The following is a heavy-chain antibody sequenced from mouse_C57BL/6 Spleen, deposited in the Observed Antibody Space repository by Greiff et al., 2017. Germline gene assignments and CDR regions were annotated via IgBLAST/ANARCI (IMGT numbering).Heavy chain of an antibody. Sequence: QVQLQQSGTELVKPGASVKLSCKASGYTFTSYWMHWVKQRPGQGLEWIGNINPSNGGTNYNEKFKSKATLTVDKSSSTAYMQLSSLTSENSAVYYCERGFFITTVGDYWGQGTTLTVSS. CDR1: GYTFTSYW. D-gene: IGHD1-1*01. CDR3: ERGFFITTVGDY. CDR2: INPSNGGT. J-gene: IGHJ2*01. V-gene: IGHV1-53*01.